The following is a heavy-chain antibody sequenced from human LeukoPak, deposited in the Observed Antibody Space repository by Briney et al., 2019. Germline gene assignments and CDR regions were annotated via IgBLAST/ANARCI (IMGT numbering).Heavy chain of an antibody. J-gene: IGHJ4*02. V-gene: IGHV3-53*01. CDR3: AKASSSWYPNYFDY. CDR2: IYSGGST. CDR1: GFTVSSNY. Sequence: GGSLRLSCAASGFTVSSNYMSWVRQAPGKGLEWVSVIYSGGSTYYADSVKGRFTISRDNSKNTLYLQMNSLRAEDTAVYYCAKASSSWYPNYFDYWGQGTLVTVSS. D-gene: IGHD6-13*01.